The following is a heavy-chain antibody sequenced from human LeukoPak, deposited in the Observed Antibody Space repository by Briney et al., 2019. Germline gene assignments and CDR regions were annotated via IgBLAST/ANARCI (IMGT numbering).Heavy chain of an antibody. CDR1: GVSIKSSY. D-gene: IGHD6-13*01. CDR3: ARHGHGTYRSTWYSL. Sequence: SETLSLICSVSGVSIKSSYWRWIRQPPGKGLEWIGDSESINYNPSLRSRVTISVDTSKNQVSLKLSSVTAADTAFYYCARHGHGTYRSTWYSLWGQGTLVTVSS. V-gene: IGHV4-59*08. CDR2: SESI. J-gene: IGHJ4*02.